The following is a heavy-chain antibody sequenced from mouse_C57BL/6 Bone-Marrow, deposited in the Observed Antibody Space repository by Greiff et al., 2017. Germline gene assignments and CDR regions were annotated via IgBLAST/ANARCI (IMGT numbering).Heavy chain of an antibody. CDR3: EREDYDKGYYAMDY. D-gene: IGHD2-4*01. CDR1: GYTFTSYW. CDR2: IDPSDSSN. Sequence: QVQLQQPGAELVMPGASVKLSCKASGYTFTSYWMHWVKQRPGQGLEWIGEIDPSDSSNNYNQKFKGKSTLTVDTSSSTAYMQLSSLTSEDSAVYYCEREDYDKGYYAMDYWGQGTSVTVSS. J-gene: IGHJ4*01. V-gene: IGHV1-69*01.